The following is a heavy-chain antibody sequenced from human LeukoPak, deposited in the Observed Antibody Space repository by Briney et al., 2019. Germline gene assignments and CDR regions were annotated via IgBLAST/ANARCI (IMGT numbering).Heavy chain of an antibody. CDR3: ARDRRAVAEPQDLDY. J-gene: IGHJ4*02. CDR1: GFTFSAYS. D-gene: IGHD6-19*01. CDR2: ISYDGNNK. Sequence: PGGSLRLSCAASGFTFSAYSMHWVRQAPGKGLEGVGIISYDGNNKYYADSVKGRFTISRDNSMNTLYLQLNGLRPDDTAVYYCARDRRAVAEPQDLDYWGQGTLVTVSS. V-gene: IGHV3-30-3*01.